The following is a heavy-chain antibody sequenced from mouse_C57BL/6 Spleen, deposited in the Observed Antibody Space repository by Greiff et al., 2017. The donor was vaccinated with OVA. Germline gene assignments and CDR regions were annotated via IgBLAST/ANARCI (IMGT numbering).Heavy chain of an antibody. V-gene: IGHV1-22*01. CDR1: GYTFTDYN. Sequence: EVQLQQSGPELVKPGASVKMSCKASGYTFTDYNMHWVKQSHGKSLEWIGYINPNNGGTSYNQKFKGKATLTVNKSSSTAYMKLRSLTSEDSAVYYCANYYGSSYEGFDYWGQGTTLTVSS. D-gene: IGHD1-1*01. CDR3: ANYYGSSYEGFDY. J-gene: IGHJ2*01. CDR2: INPNNGGT.